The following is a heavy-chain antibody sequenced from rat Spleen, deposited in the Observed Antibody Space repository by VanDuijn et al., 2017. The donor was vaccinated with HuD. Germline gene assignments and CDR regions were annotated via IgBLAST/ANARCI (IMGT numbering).Heavy chain of an antibody. D-gene: IGHD1-1*01. CDR1: GFTFSNYD. J-gene: IGHJ2*01. CDR3: TRLYYSDPFDY. CDR2: ISYDGSST. Sequence: EVQLVESGGGLVQPGRSMKLSCAASGFTFSNYDMAWVRQAPKKGLEWVATISYDGSSTNYRDPVKGRFTISRDNAKSTLYLQMDSLRSEDTATYYCTRLYYSDPFDYWGQGVMVTVSS. V-gene: IGHV5-7*01.